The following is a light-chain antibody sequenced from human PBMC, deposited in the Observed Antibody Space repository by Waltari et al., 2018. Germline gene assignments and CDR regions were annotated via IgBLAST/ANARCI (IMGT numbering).Light chain of an antibody. CDR1: NLGSKY. CDR3: QVWDSSSDHPL. Sequence: SYELTQPPSVSVSPGQMARITCGGDNLGSKYVHWYQQKPAQAPVLVIYDDSELPSGIPARFSGSKSGNTATLTISGVEAGDEADYYCQVWDSSSDHPLFGGGTRLTVL. V-gene: IGLV3-21*02. J-gene: IGLJ2*01. CDR2: DDS.